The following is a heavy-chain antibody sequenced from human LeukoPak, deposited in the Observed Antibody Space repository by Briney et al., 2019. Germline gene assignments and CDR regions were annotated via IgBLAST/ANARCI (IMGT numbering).Heavy chain of an antibody. CDR1: GFTFSHAW. Sequence: GGSLRLSCAASGFTFSHAWMSWVRQAPGKGLEWVGHIKSKTDGGTTDYAAPVKGRFTISRDDSQNTLYLQMNSLKTEDTAVYYCTTGHGGVWGQGTLVTVSS. CDR2: IKSKTDGGTT. J-gene: IGHJ4*02. V-gene: IGHV3-15*01. CDR3: TTGHGGV. D-gene: IGHD2-8*01.